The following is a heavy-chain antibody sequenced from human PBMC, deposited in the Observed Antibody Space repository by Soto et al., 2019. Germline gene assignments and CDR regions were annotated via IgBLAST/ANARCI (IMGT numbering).Heavy chain of an antibody. Sequence: GGSLRLSCVASGFIFSNNWMSWVRQAPGKGLEWVASIQDDGSGKFHLDSVRGRFTISRDNAKTSLYLQMNSLRAEDTAIYYCANPTDLDYWGQGILVTVSS. J-gene: IGHJ4*02. D-gene: IGHD4-4*01. CDR1: GFIFSNNW. CDR2: IQDDGSGK. V-gene: IGHV3-7*01. CDR3: ANPTDLDY.